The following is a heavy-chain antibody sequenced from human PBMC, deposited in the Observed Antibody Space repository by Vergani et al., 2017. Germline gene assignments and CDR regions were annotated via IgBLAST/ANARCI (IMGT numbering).Heavy chain of an antibody. V-gene: IGHV5-51*03. D-gene: IGHD1-1*01. Sequence: EVELVQSGPEMRKPGESLKISCKGSEYSFGKYWIGWVRQMPGKGLEWMGIIYPAVSDTRYSPSFQGQVTISADKSISTAFLQWDSLKASDTALYYCARRTTYTDSWGQGTLVTVSS. J-gene: IGHJ4*02. CDR1: EYSFGKYW. CDR2: IYPAVSDT. CDR3: ARRTTYTDS.